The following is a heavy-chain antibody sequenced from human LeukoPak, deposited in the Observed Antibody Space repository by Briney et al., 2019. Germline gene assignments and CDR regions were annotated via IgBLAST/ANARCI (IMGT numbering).Heavy chain of an antibody. D-gene: IGHD1-7*01. CDR3: ARGKTGTTSPDAFDI. Sequence: WASVKVSCKASGYTFTGYYMHWVRQAPGQGLEWMGWINPNSGGTNYAQKFQGRVTMTRDTSISTAYMELSRLRSDDTAVYYCARGKTGTTSPDAFDIWGQGTMVTVSS. CDR2: INPNSGGT. V-gene: IGHV1-2*02. CDR1: GYTFTGYY. J-gene: IGHJ3*02.